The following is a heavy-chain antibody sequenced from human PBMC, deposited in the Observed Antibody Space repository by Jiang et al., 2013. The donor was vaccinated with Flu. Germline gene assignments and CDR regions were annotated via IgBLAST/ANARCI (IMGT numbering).Heavy chain of an antibody. V-gene: IGHV3-74*01. CDR2: INSDGIST. D-gene: IGHD3-9*01. Sequence: VQLVESGGGLVQPGGSLRLSCAASGFTFSSYWMHWVRQPPGKGLVWVSRINSDGISTIYADSVKGRFTISRDNAKNTLYLQMNSLRAEDTAVYYCAKLTGYYTTFDYWGQGTLVTVSS. CDR3: AKLTGYYTTFDY. J-gene: IGHJ4*02. CDR1: GFTFSSYW.